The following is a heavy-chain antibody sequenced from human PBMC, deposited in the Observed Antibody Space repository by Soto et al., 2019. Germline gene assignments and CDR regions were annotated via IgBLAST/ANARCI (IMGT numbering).Heavy chain of an antibody. CDR1: GYTFTGYY. Sequence: ASVKVSCKASGYTFTGYYMHWVRQAPGQGLEWMGWINPNSGGTNYAQKFQGWVTMTRDTSISTAYMEVGRLRSDDTAVYYCARDLRDYGDYGSSRVYYYYGMDVWGQGTTVTVSS. D-gene: IGHD4-17*01. J-gene: IGHJ6*02. CDR3: ARDLRDYGDYGSSRVYYYYGMDV. V-gene: IGHV1-2*04. CDR2: INPNSGGT.